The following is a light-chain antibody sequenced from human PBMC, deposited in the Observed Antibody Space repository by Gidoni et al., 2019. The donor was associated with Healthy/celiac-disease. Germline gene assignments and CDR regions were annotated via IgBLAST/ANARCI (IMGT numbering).Light chain of an antibody. J-gene: IGKJ2*01. CDR3: QQYNNWPPYT. Sequence: VMTQSPATLSVSPGESATLSCRASQSVSSNVAWYQQKPGQAPRLLIYGASTRATGIPARFSGSGSGTEFTLTISSLQSEDFAVYDCQQYNNWPPYTFGQGTKLEIK. V-gene: IGKV3-15*01. CDR2: GAS. CDR1: QSVSSN.